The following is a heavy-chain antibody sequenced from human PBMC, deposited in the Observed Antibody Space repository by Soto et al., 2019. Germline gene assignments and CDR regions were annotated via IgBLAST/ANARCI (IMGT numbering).Heavy chain of an antibody. CDR2: IDPSDSYT. CDR3: ARRYCSGGSCYHRAFDI. J-gene: IGHJ3*02. Sequence: GESLKISCKGSGYSFTSYWISWVRQMPGKGLEWMGRIDPSDSYTNYSPSFQGHVTISADKSISTAYLQWSSLKASDTAMYYCARRYCSGGSCYHRAFDIWGQGTMVTVSS. D-gene: IGHD2-15*01. V-gene: IGHV5-10-1*01. CDR1: GYSFTSYW.